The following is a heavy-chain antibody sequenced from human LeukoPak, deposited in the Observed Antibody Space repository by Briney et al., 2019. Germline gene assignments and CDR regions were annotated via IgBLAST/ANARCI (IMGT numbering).Heavy chain of an antibody. CDR2: IIPILGIA. CDR3: ARDERNDDFWSGTRNWFDP. V-gene: IGHV1-69*04. CDR1: GGTFSSYA. J-gene: IGHJ5*02. Sequence: ASVKVSCKASGGTFSSYAISWVRQAPGQGLEWMGRIIPILGIANYAQKFQGRVTITADESTSTAYMELSSLRSEDTAVYYCARDERNDDFWSGTRNWFDPWGQGTLVTVSS. D-gene: IGHD3-3*01.